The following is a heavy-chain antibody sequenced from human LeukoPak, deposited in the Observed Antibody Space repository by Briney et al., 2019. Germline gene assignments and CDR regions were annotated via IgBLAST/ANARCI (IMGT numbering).Heavy chain of an antibody. CDR2: ISSSSSTI. V-gene: IGHV3-48*01. D-gene: IGHD1-26*01. CDR3: ARDVFSLLNY. CDR1: GFTFSSYS. Sequence: GGSLRLSCAASGFTFSSYSMKWVRQAPGKGLEWVSYISSSSSTIYYADSVKGRFTISRDNAKNSLYLQMNSLRAEDTAVYYCARDVFSLLNYWGQGTLVTVSS. J-gene: IGHJ4*02.